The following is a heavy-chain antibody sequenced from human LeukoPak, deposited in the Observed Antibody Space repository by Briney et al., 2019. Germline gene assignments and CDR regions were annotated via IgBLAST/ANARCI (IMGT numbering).Heavy chain of an antibody. D-gene: IGHD2-15*01. V-gene: IGHV3-74*01. Sequence: GGSLRLSCAASGYIFIGPWMHWVRQAPGKGLMWVSHIIGDGSSTNYADSVKGRFTNCRYNAKNTIYMQMHSLRAEGTAVYYCTRDVGFCSGGRCFPSDHADYWGQGTLVTVSS. CDR2: IIGDGSST. CDR1: GYIFIGPW. J-gene: IGHJ4*02. CDR3: TRDVGFCSGGRCFPSDHADY.